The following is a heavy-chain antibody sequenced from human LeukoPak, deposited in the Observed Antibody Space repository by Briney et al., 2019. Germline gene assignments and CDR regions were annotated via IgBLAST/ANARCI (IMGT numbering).Heavy chain of an antibody. Sequence: PGGSLRLSCEAAGFTFSDYGMHWVRQAPGKGLEWVAVISYDGSNKYYTDSVKGRFTISRDNSKNTLYLQMNSLRAEDTAVYYCAKASNGGSYYGVIIDYWGQGTLVTVSS. V-gene: IGHV3-30*18. D-gene: IGHD1-26*01. CDR1: GFTFSDYG. CDR2: ISYDGSNK. CDR3: AKASNGGSYYGVIIDY. J-gene: IGHJ4*02.